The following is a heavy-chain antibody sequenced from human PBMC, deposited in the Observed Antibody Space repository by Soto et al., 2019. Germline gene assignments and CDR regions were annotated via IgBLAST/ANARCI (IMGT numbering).Heavy chain of an antibody. D-gene: IGHD2-2*02. V-gene: IGHV3-23*01. CDR3: EKATGYQLLYPWFDP. J-gene: IGHJ5*02. CDR2: ISGSGGST. Sequence: GSLRLSGAASGFTFSSYAMSWVRQAPGKGLEWVSAISGSGGSTYYADSVKGRFTISRDNSKNTLYLQMNSLRAEDTAVYYCEKATGYQLLYPWFDPWGQGTLVTVYS. CDR1: GFTFSSYA.